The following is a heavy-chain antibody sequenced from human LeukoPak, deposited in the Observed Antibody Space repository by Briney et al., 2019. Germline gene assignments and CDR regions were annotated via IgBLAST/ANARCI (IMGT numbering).Heavy chain of an antibody. D-gene: IGHD3-16*02. V-gene: IGHV4-39*07. J-gene: IGHJ5*02. CDR2: INHSGST. Sequence: SETLSLTCTVSGGSISSSSYYWGWIRQPPGKGLEWIGEINHSGSTNYNPSLKSRVTISVDTSKNQFSLKLSSVTAADTAVYYCARGLNDYVWGSYRYTGRNYNWFDPWGQGTLVTVSS. CDR3: ARGLNDYVWGSYRYTGRNYNWFDP. CDR1: GGSISSSSYY.